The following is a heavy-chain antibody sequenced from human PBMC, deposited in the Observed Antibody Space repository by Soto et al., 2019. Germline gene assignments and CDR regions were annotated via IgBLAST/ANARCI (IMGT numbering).Heavy chain of an antibody. CDR2: ISSSSSYI. V-gene: IGHV3-21*01. D-gene: IGHD1-26*01. CDR1: GFTFSSYS. J-gene: IGHJ6*02. Sequence: GGSLRLSCAASGFTFSSYSMNWVRQAPGKGLEWVSSISSSSSYIYYADSVKGRFTISRDNAKNSLYLQMNSLRAEDTAVYYCARDSASSPPDYYYGMDVWGQGTTVTVSS. CDR3: ARDSASSPPDYYYGMDV.